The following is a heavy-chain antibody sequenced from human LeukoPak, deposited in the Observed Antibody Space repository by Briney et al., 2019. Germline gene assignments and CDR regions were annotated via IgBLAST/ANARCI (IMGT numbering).Heavy chain of an antibody. J-gene: IGHJ4*02. D-gene: IGHD6-19*01. CDR3: TTEVYSSGWYFY. Sequence: GGSLRLSCAASGFTFSNAWMSWVRQAPGKGLEWVGRIKSKTDGGTTDYAAPVKGRFTISRDDSKNTLYLQMNSLKTEDTAVYYCTTEVYSSGWYFYRGQGTLVTVSS. V-gene: IGHV3-15*01. CDR1: GFTFSNAW. CDR2: IKSKTDGGTT.